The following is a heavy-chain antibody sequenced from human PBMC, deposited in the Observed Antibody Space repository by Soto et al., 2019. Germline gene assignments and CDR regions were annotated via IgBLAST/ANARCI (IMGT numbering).Heavy chain of an antibody. CDR2: IIPIFGTA. CDR3: ASEIVGATTSLDY. J-gene: IGHJ4*02. D-gene: IGHD1-26*01. CDR1: GGTFSSYA. Sequence: SVKVSWKASGGTFSSYAISWVRQAPGQGLEWMGGIIPIFGTANYAQKFQGRVTITADESTGTAYMELSSLRSEDTAVYYCASEIVGATTSLDYWGQGTLVTVSS. V-gene: IGHV1-69*13.